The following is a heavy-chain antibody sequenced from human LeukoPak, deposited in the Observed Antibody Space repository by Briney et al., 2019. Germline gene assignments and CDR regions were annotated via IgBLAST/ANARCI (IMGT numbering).Heavy chain of an antibody. D-gene: IGHD3-3*01. Sequence: ASVKVSCKASGYTFTGYYMHWVRQAPGQGLEWMGWISAYNGNTNYAQKLQGRVTMTTDTSTSTAYMELRSLRSDDTAVYYCARDSRVFGVVTPSCWGQGTLVTVSS. V-gene: IGHV1-18*04. CDR2: ISAYNGNT. CDR1: GYTFTGYY. CDR3: ARDSRVFGVVTPSC. J-gene: IGHJ4*02.